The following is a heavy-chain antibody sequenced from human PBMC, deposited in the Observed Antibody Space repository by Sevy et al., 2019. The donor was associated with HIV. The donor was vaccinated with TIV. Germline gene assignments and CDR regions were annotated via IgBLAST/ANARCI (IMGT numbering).Heavy chain of an antibody. D-gene: IGHD3-16*01. CDR2: IRSSSSTI. V-gene: IGHV3-48*01. J-gene: IGHJ4*02. CDR3: AREYDRGSFDY. Sequence: GGSLRLSCAASGFTFSSYSMNWVCQAPGKGLEWVLYIRSSSSTIYYADSVKGRSTISRDNAKNSLYLQMNSLRAEDTAVYYCAREYDRGSFDYWGQGTLVTVSS. CDR1: GFTFSSYS.